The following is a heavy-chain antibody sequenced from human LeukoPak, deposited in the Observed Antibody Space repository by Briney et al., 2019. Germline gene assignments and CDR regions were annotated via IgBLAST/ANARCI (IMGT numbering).Heavy chain of an antibody. J-gene: IGHJ3*02. V-gene: IGHV1-18*04. Sequence: VASVTVSCTASGYTFNSNGISWVRQAPGQGLEWKGWISAYTGNTNYAQNFRGRVTMTTDTSTTTAYMELRSLRSDDTAVYYCARATGTWGHDGFDIWGQGTMVTVSS. CDR2: ISAYTGNT. CDR3: ARATGTWGHDGFDI. D-gene: IGHD3-16*01. CDR1: GYTFNSNG.